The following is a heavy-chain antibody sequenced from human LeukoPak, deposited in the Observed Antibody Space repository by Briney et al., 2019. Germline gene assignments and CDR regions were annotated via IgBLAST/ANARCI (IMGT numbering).Heavy chain of an antibody. V-gene: IGHV4-4*07. CDR3: ARGPLTARSNAFDI. J-gene: IGHJ3*02. Sequence: SETLSLTCSVSGGSISGYYWSWIRQPAGKELEWIGRIFNSENTKYNPSPKSRITISVDTSKNQFSMKMSSVTAADTAVYYCARGPLTARSNAFDIWGQGTMVTVSS. D-gene: IGHD6-6*01. CDR1: GGSISGYY. CDR2: IFNSENT.